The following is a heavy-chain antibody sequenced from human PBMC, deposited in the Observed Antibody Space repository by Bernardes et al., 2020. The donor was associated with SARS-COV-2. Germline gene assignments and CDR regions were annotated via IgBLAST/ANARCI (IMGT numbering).Heavy chain of an antibody. Sequence: GGSLRLSCAASGFTFSSYAMHWVRQAPGKGLEWVAVTSDDGSNKYYTDSVKGRFTIPRDNSKNTLDLQMNSLRAEDTAVYYCARTPLRWGVLGPFDYWGQGTLVTVSS. V-gene: IGHV3-30-3*01. D-gene: IGHD1-26*01. CDR1: GFTFSSYA. CDR2: TSDDGSNK. J-gene: IGHJ4*02. CDR3: ARTPLRWGVLGPFDY.